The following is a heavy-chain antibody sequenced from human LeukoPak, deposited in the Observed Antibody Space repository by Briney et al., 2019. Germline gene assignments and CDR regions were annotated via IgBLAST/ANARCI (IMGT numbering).Heavy chain of an antibody. CDR1: GYSISSGYY. CDR3: ACYYYDSSGLDI. J-gene: IGHJ3*02. D-gene: IGHD3-22*01. V-gene: IGHV4-38-2*02. Sequence: SETLSLTCTVSGYSISSGYYWGWIRQPPGKGLEWIGSIYHSGSTYYNPSLKSRVTISVDTSKNQFSLKLSSVTAADTAVYYCACYYYDSSGLDIWGQGTMVTVSS. CDR2: IYHSGST.